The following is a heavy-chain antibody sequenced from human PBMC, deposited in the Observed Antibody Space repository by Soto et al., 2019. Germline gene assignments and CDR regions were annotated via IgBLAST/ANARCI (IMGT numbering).Heavy chain of an antibody. CDR2: IIPTVGTG. CDR3: ASFDCTLFRGGRSSPYEMDV. J-gene: IGHJ6*02. CDR1: GGTFNNYA. Sequence: QVLLVQSGPEVKKPGSSVKVSCKASGGTFNNYAINWVRQAPGQGLEWMGGIIPTVGTGNHAQKLQGRVTITADESTTTAYMELNSLRSEDRAIYYCASFDCTLFRGGRSSPYEMDVWGQGTTVIVSS. V-gene: IGHV1-69*01. D-gene: IGHD3-10*01.